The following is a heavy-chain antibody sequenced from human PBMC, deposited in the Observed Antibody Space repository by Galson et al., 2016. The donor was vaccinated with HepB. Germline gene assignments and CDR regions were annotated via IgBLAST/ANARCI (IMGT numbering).Heavy chain of an antibody. CDR2: ISSNSGGGAI. CDR3: ARGVGFYT. V-gene: IGHV3-11*01. D-gene: IGHD3-3*01. Sequence: SLRLSCAASGFTLRDSYMAWIRLAPGKGLEWISYISSNSGGGAIYYADSVQGRFTISRDNAKNSLSLQMNSLKAEDTAVYYCARGVGFYTWGQGTRVTVSS. J-gene: IGHJ4*02. CDR1: GFTLRDSY.